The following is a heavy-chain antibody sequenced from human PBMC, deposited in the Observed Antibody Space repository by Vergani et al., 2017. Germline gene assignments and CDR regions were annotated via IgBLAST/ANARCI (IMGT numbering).Heavy chain of an antibody. D-gene: IGHD3-9*01. J-gene: IGHJ6*02. CDR1: GGSFSGYY. CDR3: ARVMYRDEASTGYRLEGMDI. Sequence: QVQLQQWGAGLLKPSETLSLTCAVYGGSFSGYYWSWIRQPQGKGLEWIGEINHSGSTNYNPSLKSRVTISVDTSKNQFSLKLSSVTAADTAVYYCARVMYRDEASTGYRLEGMDIWGQGTTVTISS. CDR2: INHSGST. V-gene: IGHV4-34*01.